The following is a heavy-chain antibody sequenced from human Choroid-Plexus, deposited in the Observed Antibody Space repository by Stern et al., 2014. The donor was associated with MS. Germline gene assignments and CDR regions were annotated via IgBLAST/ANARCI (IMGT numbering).Heavy chain of an antibody. V-gene: IGHV1-2*02. CDR1: GYIFTGYY. D-gene: IGHD3-3*01. J-gene: IGHJ6*02. CDR3: ARDQRGITIFGVVTDYYYLGMDV. CDR2: INPNTGGT. Sequence: VQLEESGAEVKKPGASVKVSCKTSGYIFTGYYIHWVRQAPGQGLEWMAWINPNTGGTKYTQKFQGRVTMSRDTSISTAYVELSSLTSDDTALYYCARDQRGITIFGVVTDYYYLGMDVWGQGTTVTVSS.